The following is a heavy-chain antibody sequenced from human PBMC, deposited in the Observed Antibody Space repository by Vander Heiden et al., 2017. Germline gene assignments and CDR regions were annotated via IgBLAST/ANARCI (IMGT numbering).Heavy chain of an antibody. V-gene: IGHV3-23*01. CDR3: AKDVITMGRGQRTYYYDY. CDR2: ISGSGGST. CDR1: GFTFSSYA. J-gene: IGHJ4*02. Sequence: EVQLLESGGGLVQPGGSLRLSCAASGFTFSSYAMSWVRQAPGKGLEWVSAISGSGGSTYYADSVKGRVTISRDNSKNTLYLQMNSLRAEETAVYYCAKDVITMGRGQRTYYYDYWGQGTLVTVYS. D-gene: IGHD3-10*01.